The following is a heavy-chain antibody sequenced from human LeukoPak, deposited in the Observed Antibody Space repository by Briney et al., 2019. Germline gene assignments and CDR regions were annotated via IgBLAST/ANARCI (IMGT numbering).Heavy chain of an antibody. D-gene: IGHD1-26*01. V-gene: IGHV3-15*01. J-gene: IGHJ4*02. CDR2: IKSKTDGGTT. CDR3: TTDGVGVEGATYDN. CDR1: GFTVSTNY. Sequence: GGSLRLSCAASGFTVSTNYMSWVRQTPGKGLEWVGRIKSKTDGGTTDYAAPVKGRFTISRDDSKNTLYLQMNSLKTEDTAVYYCTTDGVGVEGATYDNWGQGTLVSVSS.